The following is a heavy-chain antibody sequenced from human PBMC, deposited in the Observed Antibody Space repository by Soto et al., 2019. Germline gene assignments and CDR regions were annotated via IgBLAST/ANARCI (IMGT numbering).Heavy chain of an antibody. D-gene: IGHD4-17*01. CDR2: INHSGST. V-gene: IGHV4-34*01. Sequence: SETLSLTCAVYGGSFSGYYWSWIRQPPGKGLEWIGEINHSGSTNYNPSLKSRVTISVDTSKNQFSLKLSSVTAADTAVYYCARVPTGLRGLKYFQHWGQGTLVTVSS. CDR1: GGSFSGYY. CDR3: ARVPTGLRGLKYFQH. J-gene: IGHJ1*01.